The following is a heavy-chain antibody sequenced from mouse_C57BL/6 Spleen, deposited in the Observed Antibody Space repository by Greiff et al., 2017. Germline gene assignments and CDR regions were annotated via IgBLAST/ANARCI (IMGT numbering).Heavy chain of an antibody. CDR1: GYAFTNYL. CDR3: ARWGLDAGFAY. D-gene: IGHD6-1*01. J-gene: IGHJ3*01. Sequence: QVQLQQSGAELVRPGTSVKVSCKASGYAFTNYLIEWVKQRPGQGLEWIGVINPGSGGTNYNEKFKGKATLTADKSSSTAYMQLSSLTSEDSAVYFCARWGLDAGFAYWGQGTLVTVSA. V-gene: IGHV1-54*01. CDR2: INPGSGGT.